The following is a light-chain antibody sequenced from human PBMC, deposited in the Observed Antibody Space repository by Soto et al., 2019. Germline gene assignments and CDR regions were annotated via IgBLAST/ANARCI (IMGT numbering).Light chain of an antibody. Sequence: DIQMTQTQSSLSASVGDRVTITCRASQSISSYLNWYQQKPGKPPKLLVYSASTLQSGVPSRFSGSGSGTDFTLTISSLQPEDFATYYCQQSYSTPITFGQGHDWRL. J-gene: IGKJ5*01. CDR3: QQSYSTPIT. V-gene: IGKV1-39*01. CDR2: SAS. CDR1: QSISSY.